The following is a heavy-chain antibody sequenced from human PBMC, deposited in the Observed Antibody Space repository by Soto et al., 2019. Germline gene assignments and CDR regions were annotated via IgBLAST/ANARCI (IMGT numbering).Heavy chain of an antibody. V-gene: IGHV3-30*18. CDR1: GFTFSNHV. CDR3: VKVITIFGVVVTASDYGMDV. J-gene: IGHJ6*02. Sequence: GGSLRLSCAASGFTFSNHVMHWVRQAPGKGLEWVAVISYDGGNKHYTSSVKGRFTISRDNSRNTLYLQMNSLREEDTAVYYCVKVITIFGVVVTASDYGMDVWGQGTTVTV. CDR2: ISYDGGNK. D-gene: IGHD3-3*01.